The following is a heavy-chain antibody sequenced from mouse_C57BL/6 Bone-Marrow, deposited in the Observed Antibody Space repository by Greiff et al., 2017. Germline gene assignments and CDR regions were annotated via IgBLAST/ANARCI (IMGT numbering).Heavy chain of an antibody. V-gene: IGHV1-62-2*01. J-gene: IGHJ3*01. Sequence: QVQLQQSGAELVKPGASVKLSCKASGYTFNGYTIHWVKPRSGQGLEWIGGFYPGGGSIKYNEKFKDKAPLTADKSSSTDYMEISRVTSEDSAVYCGASPYGNYGFAYWGQGTPVTVSA. CDR2: FYPGGGSI. D-gene: IGHD2-1*01. CDR1: GYTFNGYT. CDR3: ASPYGNYGFAY.